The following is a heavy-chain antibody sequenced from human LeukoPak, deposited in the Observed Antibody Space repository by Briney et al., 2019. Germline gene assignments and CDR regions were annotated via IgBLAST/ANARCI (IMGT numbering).Heavy chain of an antibody. V-gene: IGHV3-11*06. D-gene: IGHD3-9*01. CDR2: ISSSSSYT. CDR3: VHILTPRDVPDY. CDR1: GFTFSDYY. J-gene: IGHJ4*02. Sequence: PGGSLRLSCAASGFTFSDYYMSWIRQAPGKGLEWVSYISSSSSYTNYADSVKGRFTISRDNAKNSLYQQMNSLRAEDTAVYYCVHILTPRDVPDYWGQGTLVTVSS.